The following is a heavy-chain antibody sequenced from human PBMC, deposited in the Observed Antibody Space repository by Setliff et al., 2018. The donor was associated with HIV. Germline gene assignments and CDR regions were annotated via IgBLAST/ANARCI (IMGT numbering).Heavy chain of an antibody. V-gene: IGHV4-59*12. J-gene: IGHJ4*02. Sequence: SETLSLTCTVSGDSISSYSWSWIRQPPGKGLEWIGHIYYSGSTNYNPSLKSRVTISVDTSKNQFSLKLSSVTAADTAVYYCARRSGWSLDYWGQGTLVTVSS. D-gene: IGHD6-19*01. CDR3: ARRSGWSLDY. CDR2: IYYSGST. CDR1: GDSISSYS.